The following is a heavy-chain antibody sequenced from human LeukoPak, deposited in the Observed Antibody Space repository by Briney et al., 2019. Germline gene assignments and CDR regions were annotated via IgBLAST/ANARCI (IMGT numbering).Heavy chain of an antibody. D-gene: IGHD1-26*01. CDR2: IFYSGGA. J-gene: IGHJ2*01. V-gene: IGHV4-59*01. CDR1: GGSIRSYY. CDR3: ASGWADSGSYLGFDYWYFDL. Sequence: PSETLSLTCTVSGGSIRSYYWSWIRQPPGKGLEWIGYIFYSGGANYNPSLKSRVTISVDTSKNQFSLKLTSVTAADTAVYYCASGWADSGSYLGFDYWYFDLWGRGTLVTVSS.